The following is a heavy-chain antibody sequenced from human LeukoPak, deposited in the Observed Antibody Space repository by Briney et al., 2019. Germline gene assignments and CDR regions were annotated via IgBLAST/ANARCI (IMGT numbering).Heavy chain of an antibody. CDR2: ISSSGSTI. CDR3: ARDYYDSSGYYGEYNWFDP. V-gene: IGHV3-11*01. CDR1: GFTFSDYN. Sequence: GGSLRLSCAASGFTFSDYNMRWIRQAPGKGLEWVSYISSSGSTIYYADSVKGRFTISRDNAKNSLYLQMNRLRAEDTAVYYCARDYYDSSGYYGEYNWFDPWGQGTLVTVSS. J-gene: IGHJ5*02. D-gene: IGHD3-22*01.